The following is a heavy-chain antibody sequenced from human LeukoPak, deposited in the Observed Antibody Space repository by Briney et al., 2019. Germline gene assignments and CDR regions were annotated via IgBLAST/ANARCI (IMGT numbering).Heavy chain of an antibody. J-gene: IGHJ4*02. CDR2: IIPIFGTA. Sequence: ASVKVSCKASGGTFSSYAISWVRQAPGQGLEWMGGIIPIFGTANYAQKFQGRVAITADESTSTAYMELGSLRSEDTAVYYCARDYYGSGGFDYWGQGTLVTVSS. CDR3: ARDYYGSGGFDY. CDR1: GGTFSSYA. V-gene: IGHV1-69*13. D-gene: IGHD3-10*01.